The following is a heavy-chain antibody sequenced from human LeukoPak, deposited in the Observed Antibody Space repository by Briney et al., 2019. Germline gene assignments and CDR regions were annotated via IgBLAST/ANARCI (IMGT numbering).Heavy chain of an antibody. CDR2: ISGSGGSS. CDR3: AKDPIWSGYIFDY. Sequence: GGSLRLSCAASGFTFSSYAMSWVRQAPGKGLEWVSGISGSGGSSYYADSVKGRFTISRDNSKNTLYLQMNSLRAEDTAVYYCAKDPIWSGYIFDYWGQGTLVTVSS. V-gene: IGHV3-23*01. D-gene: IGHD3-3*01. J-gene: IGHJ4*02. CDR1: GFTFSSYA.